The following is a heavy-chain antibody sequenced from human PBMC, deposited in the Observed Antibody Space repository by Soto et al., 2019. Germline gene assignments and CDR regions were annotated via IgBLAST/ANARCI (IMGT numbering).Heavy chain of an antibody. CDR3: ARDLWGGSSWYFGY. CDR1: GFTVSSNY. Sequence: EVQLVESGGGLVQPGGSLRLSCAASGFTVSSNYMSWVRQAPGKGLEWVSVIYSGGSTYYADSVKGRITISRDNSKSTLYLQMNSLRAEDTAVYYCARDLWGGSSWYFGYWGQGTLVTVSS. V-gene: IGHV3-66*01. J-gene: IGHJ4*02. D-gene: IGHD6-13*01. CDR2: IYSGGST.